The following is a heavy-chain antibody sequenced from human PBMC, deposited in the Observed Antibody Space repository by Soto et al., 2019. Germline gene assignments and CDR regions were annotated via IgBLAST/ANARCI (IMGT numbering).Heavy chain of an antibody. CDR2: ISYDASHK. J-gene: IGHJ4*02. Sequence: QVQLVESGGGVVQPGRSLRLSCAASGFSFSTFGLHWVRQAPGKGLAWVAIISYDASHKYYADSVKGRFTISRDNSKNTLFLQMNSRRAEDTAVDYCAKSHCSGDSCYPPTYYLDYWGQGTLVAVSS. CDR1: GFSFSTFG. D-gene: IGHD2-15*01. CDR3: AKSHCSGDSCYPPTYYLDY. V-gene: IGHV3-30*18.